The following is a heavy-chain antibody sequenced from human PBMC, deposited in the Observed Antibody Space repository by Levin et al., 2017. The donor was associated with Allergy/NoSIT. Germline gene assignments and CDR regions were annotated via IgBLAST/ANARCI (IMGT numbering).Heavy chain of an antibody. CDR2: ISASSAYI. CDR3: ARVGHSSSWYHYYMDV. CDR1: GFTFSTYS. D-gene: IGHD6-13*01. Sequence: GGSLRLSCAASGFTFSTYSMNWVRQAPGKGLEWVSSISASSAYIYYADSVKGRFTISRDRSLYLQMNSLRAEDTAVYYCARVGHSSSWYHYYMDVWGKGTTVTVSS. V-gene: IGHV3-21*01. J-gene: IGHJ6*03.